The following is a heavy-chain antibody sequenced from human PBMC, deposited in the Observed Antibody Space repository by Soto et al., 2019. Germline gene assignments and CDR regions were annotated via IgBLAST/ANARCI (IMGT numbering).Heavy chain of an antibody. D-gene: IGHD3-16*01. CDR1: GGSISSNYW. J-gene: IGHJ3*02. CDR2: MYHSGST. V-gene: IGHV4-4*02. CDR3: ARLQMIAFGGHVYRDFDI. Sequence: QVQLQESGPGLVKPSGTLSLTCAVSGGSISSNYWWTWVRQAPGKGLEWIGEMYHSGSTNYNPSLQRRVTITVDKSKTQFFLTLTSVTAADAAVYDCARLQMIAFGGHVYRDFDIWGQGTLVTVSS.